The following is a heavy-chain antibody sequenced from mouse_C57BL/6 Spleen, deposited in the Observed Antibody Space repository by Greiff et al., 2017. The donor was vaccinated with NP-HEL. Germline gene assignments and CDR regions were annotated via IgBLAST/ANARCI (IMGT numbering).Heavy chain of an antibody. Sequence: VQLQQSGPGLVAPSQSLSITCTVSGFSLTSYGVSWVRQPPGKGLAWLGVIWGAGRTNYHSALISRLSISKDNSKSQGFLKLNSLQTDDTATYYCAKLTTVRRYFDVWGTGTTVTVSS. V-gene: IGHV2-3*01. D-gene: IGHD1-1*01. CDR3: AKLTTVRRYFDV. CDR1: GFSLTSYG. J-gene: IGHJ1*03. CDR2: IWGAGRT.